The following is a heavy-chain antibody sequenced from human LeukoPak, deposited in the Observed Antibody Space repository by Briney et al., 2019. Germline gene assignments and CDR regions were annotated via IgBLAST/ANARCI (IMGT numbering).Heavy chain of an antibody. CDR1: GYTFSSYG. V-gene: IGHV1-18*01. Sequence: ASVKVSCKASGYTFSSYGISWVRQAPGQGLEWMGWISDYNGNTNYAQKVQGRVTMTTDPFTSTAYMELRSLRSDDTAVYYCARDGPDRAAWFDPWGQGTLVNVSS. D-gene: IGHD3-22*01. CDR2: ISDYNGNT. CDR3: ARDGPDRAAWFDP. J-gene: IGHJ5*01.